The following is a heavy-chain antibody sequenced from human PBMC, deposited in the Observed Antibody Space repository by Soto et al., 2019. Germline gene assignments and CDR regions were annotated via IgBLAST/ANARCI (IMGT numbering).Heavy chain of an antibody. Sequence: EVHLEESGGGLVKPGGSLRLSCAASGFTFSKAYMHWVRQAPGKGLEWVGRIKNNADGGTCDYVAPVKGRFTISRDDSRDPLYLQMDSLRAEDTAVYYCTTWGVVDPGTHHWGQGTLVTVSS. V-gene: IGHV3-15*07. J-gene: IGHJ4*02. D-gene: IGHD2-2*01. CDR1: GFTFSKAY. CDR3: TTWGVVDPGTHH. CDR2: IKNNADGGTC.